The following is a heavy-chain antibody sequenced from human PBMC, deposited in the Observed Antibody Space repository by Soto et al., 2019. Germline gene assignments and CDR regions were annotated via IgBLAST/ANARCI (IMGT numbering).Heavy chain of an antibody. J-gene: IGHJ3*02. CDR1: GFPFSSYA. D-gene: IGHD2-2*01. CDR3: AKDPWLLFGSDAFDI. V-gene: IGHV3-23*01. Sequence: EVQLLESGGGLVQPGGSLRLSCAASGFPFSSYAMRWVRQAPGTGLEWVSALSGCGGSTYYAESVKGRFTISRDNYKNRLYLQMNSLRSEDTGVYYCAKDPWLLFGSDAFDIWGQGTMVTVSS. CDR2: LSGCGGST.